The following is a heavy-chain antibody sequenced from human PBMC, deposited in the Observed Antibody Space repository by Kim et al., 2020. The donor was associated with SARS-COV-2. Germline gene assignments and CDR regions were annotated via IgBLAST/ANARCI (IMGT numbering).Heavy chain of an antibody. V-gene: IGHV1-2*02. CDR3: ARDTIARWLY. D-gene: IGHD3-10*01. CDR2: GT. Sequence: GTNYAQKFQGRVTMTRDTSISTAYMELSRLRSDDTAVYYCARDTIARWLYWGQGTLVTVSS. J-gene: IGHJ4*02.